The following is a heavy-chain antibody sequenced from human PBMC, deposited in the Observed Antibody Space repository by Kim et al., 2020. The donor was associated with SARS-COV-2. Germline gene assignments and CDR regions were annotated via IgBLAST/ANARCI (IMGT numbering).Heavy chain of an antibody. CDR3: ATLVGPYYFDY. J-gene: IGHJ4*02. CDR1: GFTFSSYW. CDR2: IKQDGSEK. Sequence: GGSLRLSCAASGFTFSSYWMSWVRQAPGKGLEWVANIKQDGSEKYYVDSVKGRFTISRDNAKNSLYLQMNSLRAEDTAVYYCATLVGPYYFDYWGQGTLVTVS. V-gene: IGHV3-7*01. D-gene: IGHD3-9*01.